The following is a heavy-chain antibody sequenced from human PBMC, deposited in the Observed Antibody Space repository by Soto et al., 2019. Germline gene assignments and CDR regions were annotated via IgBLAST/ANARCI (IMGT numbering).Heavy chain of an antibody. CDR3: AKEAGVAQPLDY. CDR1: GFTFSSFG. Sequence: QVQLVESGGGVVQPGRSLRLSCTASGFTFSSFGMQWVRQPPGKGLEWVAVISYDGSSQYFADSLKGRLTISRDDSKNTLYLQVNSLRVEDTAVYYCAKEAGVAQPLDYWGQGTLVTVSS. J-gene: IGHJ4*02. V-gene: IGHV3-30*18. CDR2: ISYDGSSQ. D-gene: IGHD2-15*01.